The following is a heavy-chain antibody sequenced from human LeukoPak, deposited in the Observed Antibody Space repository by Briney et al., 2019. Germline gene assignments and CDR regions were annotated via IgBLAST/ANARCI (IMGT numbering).Heavy chain of an antibody. J-gene: IGHJ6*04. Sequence: GGTLRLSCAASGITFSSYGMSWVRQAPGKGLEWVSAITGSGGSTYYADSVKGRFTISRDNSKNTLYLQMNSLRAEDTAVYYCAKDPRSWFGEHVWGKGTTVTISS. D-gene: IGHD3-10*01. CDR1: GITFSSYG. CDR2: ITGSGGST. CDR3: AKDPRSWFGEHV. V-gene: IGHV3-23*01.